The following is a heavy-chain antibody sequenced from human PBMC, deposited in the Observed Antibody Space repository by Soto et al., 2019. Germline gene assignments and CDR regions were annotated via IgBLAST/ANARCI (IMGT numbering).Heavy chain of an antibody. D-gene: IGHD6-13*01. V-gene: IGHV3-33*01. Sequence: GGSLRLSCAASGFTFSSYGMHWVRQAPGKGLEWVAVIWYDGSNKYYADSVKGRFTISRDNSKNTLYLQMNSLRAEDTAVYYCARDRVRAVAGTYYYYYGMDVWGQGTTVTVSS. CDR3: ARDRVRAVAGTYYYYYGMDV. CDR2: IWYDGSNK. J-gene: IGHJ6*02. CDR1: GFTFSSYG.